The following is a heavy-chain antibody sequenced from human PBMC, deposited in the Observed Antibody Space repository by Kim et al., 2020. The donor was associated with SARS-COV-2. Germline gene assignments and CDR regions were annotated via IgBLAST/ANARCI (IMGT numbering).Heavy chain of an antibody. CDR3: AKDIGGSYYGYFDY. CDR1: GFTFDDYA. D-gene: IGHD1-26*01. CDR2: ISWNSGSI. Sequence: GGSLRLSCAASGFTFDDYAMHWVRQAPGKGLEWVSGISWNSGSIGYSDSVKGRFTISRDNAKNSLYLQMNSMRAEDTALYYCAKDIGGSYYGYFDYWGQGTLVTVSS. J-gene: IGHJ4*02. V-gene: IGHV3-9*01.